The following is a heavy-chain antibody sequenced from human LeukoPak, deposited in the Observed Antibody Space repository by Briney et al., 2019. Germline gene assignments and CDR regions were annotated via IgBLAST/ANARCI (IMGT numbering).Heavy chain of an antibody. CDR1: GDSVSSSSFN. J-gene: IGHJ4*02. Sequence: PSETLSLTCTVSGDSVSSSSFNWGWIRQPPGKGLEWIGNIFYTGDTNYNPSLKCRVYMSVDTSRNQFFLKMTSVTAADTSVYYCARLDSSGGGDFWGRGIQVIVSP. D-gene: IGHD3-10*01. CDR2: IFYTGDT. CDR3: ARLDSSGGGDF. V-gene: IGHV4-39*01.